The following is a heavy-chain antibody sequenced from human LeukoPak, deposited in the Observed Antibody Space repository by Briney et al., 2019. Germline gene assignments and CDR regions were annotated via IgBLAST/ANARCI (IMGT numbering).Heavy chain of an antibody. J-gene: IGHJ4*02. CDR2: INCNSGDR. D-gene: IGHD6-13*01. CDR3: ARDPAAAAVPSDY. CDR1: GYTFTDYY. V-gene: IGHV1-2*02. Sequence: ASVKVSCKASGYTFTDYYMHWVRQAPGQGLEWMGWINCNSGDRKYAQKFQGRVTVTRDTSISTVYMELSRLTSDVTAVYYCARDPAAAAVPSDYWGQGTLVTVSS.